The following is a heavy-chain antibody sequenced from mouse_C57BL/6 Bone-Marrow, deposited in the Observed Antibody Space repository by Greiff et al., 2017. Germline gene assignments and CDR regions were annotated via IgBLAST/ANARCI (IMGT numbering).Heavy chain of an antibody. CDR2: IYPRSGNT. J-gene: IGHJ4*01. Sequence: VQLQQSGAELARPGASVKLSCKASGYTFTSYGISWVKQRTGQGLEWIGEIYPRSGNTYYNEKFTGKATLTSDKSSSTAYMELRSLTSEDSAVYFCAWTVLHYYYAMDYWGQGTSVTVSS. D-gene: IGHD1-1*01. CDR3: AWTVLHYYYAMDY. CDR1: GYTFTSYG. V-gene: IGHV1-81*01.